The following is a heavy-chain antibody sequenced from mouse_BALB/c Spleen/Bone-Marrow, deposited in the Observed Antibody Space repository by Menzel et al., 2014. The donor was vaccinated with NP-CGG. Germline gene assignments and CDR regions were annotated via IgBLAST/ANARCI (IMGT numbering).Heavy chain of an antibody. Sequence: EVHRVESGGGLVQPGGSRKLSCAASGFTFSSFGMHWVRQAPEKGLEWVAYISSGSSTIYYADTVKGRFTISRDNPKNTLFLQMTSLRSEDTAMYYCARSLITTATYYFDYWGQGTTLTVSS. J-gene: IGHJ2*01. V-gene: IGHV5-17*02. CDR2: ISSGSSTI. CDR1: GFTFSSFG. CDR3: ARSLITTATYYFDY. D-gene: IGHD1-2*01.